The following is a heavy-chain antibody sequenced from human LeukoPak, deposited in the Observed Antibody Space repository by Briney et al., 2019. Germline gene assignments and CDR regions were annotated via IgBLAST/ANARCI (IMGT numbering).Heavy chain of an antibody. J-gene: IGHJ4*02. D-gene: IGHD3-22*01. CDR3: AKKPTYYYDSSGYYYEFYYFDY. CDR2: ISGSGGST. Sequence: PGGSLRLSCAASGFTFSSYAMSWGRQAPGKGLEWVSAISGSGGSTYYADSVKGRFTISRDNSKNTLYLQMNSLRAEDTAVYYCAKKPTYYYDSSGYYYEFYYFDYWGQGTLVTVSS. V-gene: IGHV3-23*01. CDR1: GFTFSSYA.